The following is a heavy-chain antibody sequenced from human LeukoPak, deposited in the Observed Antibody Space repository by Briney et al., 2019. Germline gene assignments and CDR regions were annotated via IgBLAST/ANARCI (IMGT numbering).Heavy chain of an antibody. CDR1: GGSISSYY. Sequence: PSETLSLTCTVSGGSISSYYWSWIRQPPGKGLEWIGYIYYSGSTNYNPSLKSRVTISVDTSKNQFSLKLSSVTAADTAVYYCAGEAGGGYARAFDIWGPGTMVTVSS. D-gene: IGHD5-12*01. J-gene: IGHJ3*02. V-gene: IGHV4-59*12. CDR2: IYYSGST. CDR3: AGEAGGGYARAFDI.